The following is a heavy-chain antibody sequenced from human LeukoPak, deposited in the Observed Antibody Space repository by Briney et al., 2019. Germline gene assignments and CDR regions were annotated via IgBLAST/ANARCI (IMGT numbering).Heavy chain of an antibody. Sequence: GRSLRHSCSTSGFTFGDYAMSWVRQAPGKGLEWVGFIQAKAYGGATEYAASVKGRFSISRDDSQSIANLQMNDLKTEDTAVYYCTRAPHPRCSSSGCYLDYWGQGTLVTVSS. J-gene: IGHJ4*02. D-gene: IGHD2-2*01. CDR1: GFTFGDYA. CDR3: TRAPHPRCSSSGCYLDY. CDR2: IQAKAYGGAT. V-gene: IGHV3-49*04.